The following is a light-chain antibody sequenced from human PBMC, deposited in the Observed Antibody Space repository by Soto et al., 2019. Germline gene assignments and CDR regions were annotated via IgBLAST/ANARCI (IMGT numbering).Light chain of an antibody. Sequence: DIQMTQSPSSVSASVGDRVTITCRASQAISRSLAWYQQKPWEAPKLLIYAASILQSGVPSRFSGSGSGTDFTLTTTRLQPEDFASYYCQQANSFPFTFSPGNKV. CDR1: QAISRS. CDR3: QQANSFPFT. J-gene: IGKJ3*01. CDR2: AAS. V-gene: IGKV1-12*01.